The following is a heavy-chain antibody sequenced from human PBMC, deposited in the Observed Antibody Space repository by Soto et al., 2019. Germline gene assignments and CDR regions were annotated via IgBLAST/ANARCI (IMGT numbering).Heavy chain of an antibody. D-gene: IGHD1-20*01. Sequence: ASVKVSCKASGYTFTSYYVHWVRQAPGQGLEWMGIINPRGGSTNYAQKFQGRVTLTRDTSTSTVYMELSSLTSEVTAVYFCARLTSQVSPGDYWGQGTLVTASS. CDR2: INPRGGST. V-gene: IGHV1-46*03. CDR3: ARLTSQVSPGDY. J-gene: IGHJ4*02. CDR1: GYTFTSYY.